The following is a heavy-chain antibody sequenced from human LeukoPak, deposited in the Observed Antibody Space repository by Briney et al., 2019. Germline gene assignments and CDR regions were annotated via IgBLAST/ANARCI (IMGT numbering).Heavy chain of an antibody. V-gene: IGHV4-34*01. CDR1: GGSFSGYY. Sequence: PSETLSLTCAVYGGSFSGYYWSWIRQPPGKGLEWIGEINHSGSTNYNPSLKSRVTISVDTSKNQFSLKLSSVTAADRAVYYCARGASDIVLMVYAIHRMKYYYYYMDVWGKGTTVTVSS. CDR3: ARGASDIVLMVYAIHRMKYYYYYMDV. CDR2: INHSGST. J-gene: IGHJ6*03. D-gene: IGHD2-8*01.